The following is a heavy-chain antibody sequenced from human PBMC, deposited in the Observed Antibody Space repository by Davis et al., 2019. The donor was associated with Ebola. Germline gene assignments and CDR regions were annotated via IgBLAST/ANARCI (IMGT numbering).Heavy chain of an antibody. D-gene: IGHD2-2*01. CDR2: IYSGGST. V-gene: IGHV3-53*01. J-gene: IGHJ4*02. CDR1: GFTFSSYA. Sequence: PAGSLRLSCAASGFTFSSYAMSWVRQAPWKGLEWVSVIYSGGSTYYADSVKGRFTISRDNSKNTLYLQMNSLRAEDTAVYYCAREGLPAAMDYNYWSQGTLVTVSS. CDR3: AREGLPAAMDYNY.